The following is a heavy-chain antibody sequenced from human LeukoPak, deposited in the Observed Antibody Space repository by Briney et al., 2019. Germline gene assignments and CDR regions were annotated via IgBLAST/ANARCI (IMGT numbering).Heavy chain of an antibody. CDR1: GFTLSSFN. V-gene: IGHV3-30-3*01. CDR2: ISYDGSNK. CDR3: ATAPLYSSGWYRRGGEYYFDY. J-gene: IGHJ4*02. Sequence: PGRSLRLSCAASGFTLSSFNMHWVRQAPGKGLEWVAVISYDGSNKYYADSVKGRFTISRDNSKNTLYLQMNSLRAEDTAVYYCATAPLYSSGWYRRGGEYYFDYWGQGTLVTVSS. D-gene: IGHD6-19*01.